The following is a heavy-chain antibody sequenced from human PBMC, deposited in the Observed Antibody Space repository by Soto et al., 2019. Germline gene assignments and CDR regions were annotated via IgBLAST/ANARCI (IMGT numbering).Heavy chain of an antibody. D-gene: IGHD6-19*01. V-gene: IGHV3-73*02. CDR1: GFTFSGSV. CDR3: HFIAVGGNFDY. J-gene: IGHJ4*02. Sequence: EVQLVESGGGLVQPGGSLQLSCAASGFTFSGSVVHWVRQASGKGLEWVGRIRNKPNNYATAYTASVKGRFTISRDESKNTAYLQMNSLKVEDTAVYYCHFIAVGGNFDYWGQGTLVTVSS. CDR2: IRNKPNNYAT.